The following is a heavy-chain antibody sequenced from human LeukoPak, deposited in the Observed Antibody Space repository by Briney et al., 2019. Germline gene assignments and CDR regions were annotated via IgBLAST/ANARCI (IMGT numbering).Heavy chain of an antibody. V-gene: IGHV3-33*01. Sequence: GRCLRLSCAASGFTFSSYGMHWVRQAPGKGLEWVAVIWYDRSNKYYADSVKGRFTISRDNSKNTLYLQMNSLRAEDTAVYYCARAHEYSYGSAPYYYYGMDVWGQGTTVTVSS. CDR2: IWYDRSNK. CDR3: ARAHEYSYGSAPYYYYGMDV. CDR1: GFTFSSYG. D-gene: IGHD5-18*01. J-gene: IGHJ6*02.